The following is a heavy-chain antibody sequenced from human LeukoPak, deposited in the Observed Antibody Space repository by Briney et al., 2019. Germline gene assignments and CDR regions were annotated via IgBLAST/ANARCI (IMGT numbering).Heavy chain of an antibody. CDR2: INPNSGGT. V-gene: IGHV1-2*02. CDR3: ARDYYDSSGYLDAFDI. D-gene: IGHD3-22*01. CDR1: GYSFTTYG. J-gene: IGHJ3*02. Sequence: GASVKVSCKTSGYSFTTYGISWVRQAPGQGLEWMGWINPNSGGTNYAQKFQGRVTMTRDTSISTAYMELSRLRSDDTAVYYCARDYYDSSGYLDAFDIWGQGTMVTVSS.